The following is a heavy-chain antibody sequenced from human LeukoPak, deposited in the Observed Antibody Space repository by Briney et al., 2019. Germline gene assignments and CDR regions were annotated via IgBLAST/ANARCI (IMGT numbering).Heavy chain of an antibody. V-gene: IGHV3-9*01. Sequence: PGGSLRLSCAASGFTFDDYAMHWVRQAPGKGLEWVSSISWNSGSIGYADSVKGRFTISRDSAKKSLYLRMNSLRAEDTALYYCAKDMRYDSSGCFDYWGQGTLVTVSP. CDR3: AKDMRYDSSGCFDY. CDR1: GFTFDDYA. D-gene: IGHD3-22*01. CDR2: ISWNSGSI. J-gene: IGHJ4*02.